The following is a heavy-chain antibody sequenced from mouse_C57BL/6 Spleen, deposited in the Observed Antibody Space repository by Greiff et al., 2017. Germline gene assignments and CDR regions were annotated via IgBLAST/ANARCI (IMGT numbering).Heavy chain of an antibody. Sequence: VQLQQSGAELVRPGASVTLSCKASGYTFTDYEMHWVQQTPVHGLEWIGAIDPETGGTAYNQKFKGKAILTADKSSSTAYMELRSLTSEDSAVYYCTRDDLPYYYAMDYWGQGTSVTVSS. CDR1: GYTFTDYE. D-gene: IGHD2-3*01. J-gene: IGHJ4*01. CDR3: TRDDLPYYYAMDY. CDR2: IDPETGGT. V-gene: IGHV1-15*01.